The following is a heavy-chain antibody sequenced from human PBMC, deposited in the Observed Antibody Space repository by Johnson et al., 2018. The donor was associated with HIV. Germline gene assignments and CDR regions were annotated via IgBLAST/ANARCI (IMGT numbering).Heavy chain of an antibody. D-gene: IGHD6-13*01. Sequence: VQLVESGGGVVQPGRSLRLSCAASGFTFSNYGMHWVRQAPGKGLEWVAVVSYDGSYKDYVDSVKGRFTISRDNAKNSLYLQMNSLRAEDTAVYYCARSLAAAGLYDAFDIWGQGTMVTVSS. CDR2: VSYDGSYK. CDR1: GFTFSNYG. CDR3: ARSLAAAGLYDAFDI. J-gene: IGHJ3*02. V-gene: IGHV3-30*03.